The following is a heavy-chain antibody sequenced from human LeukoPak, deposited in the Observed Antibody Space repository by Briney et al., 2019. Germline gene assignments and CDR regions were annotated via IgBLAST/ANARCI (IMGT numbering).Heavy chain of an antibody. J-gene: IGHJ4*02. D-gene: IGHD5-18*01. CDR2: ISYDGSNK. Sequence: GGSLRLSCAASGFTFSSYAMHWVRQAPGKGLEWEAVISYDGSNKYYADSVKGRFTISRDNSKNTLYLQMNSLRAEDTAVYYCAKGGYSYGFEYRGQGTLVTVSS. CDR1: GFTFSSYA. CDR3: AKGGYSYGFEY. V-gene: IGHV3-30-3*01.